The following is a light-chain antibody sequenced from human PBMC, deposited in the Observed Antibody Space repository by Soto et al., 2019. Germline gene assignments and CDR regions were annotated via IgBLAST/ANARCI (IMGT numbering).Light chain of an antibody. CDR2: GTS. CDR1: QRVSNTF. V-gene: IGKV3-20*01. CDR3: QQYVPSPEWM. Sequence: EVVLTQSPGSLSFAAGERATLSFRASQRVSNTFLAWYQQKPGQAPRLLIYGTSSRATGIPDRFSGSGSGTDFTLTISRLEPEDCAVYYCQQYVPSPEWMFGQGTKVDI. J-gene: IGKJ1*01.